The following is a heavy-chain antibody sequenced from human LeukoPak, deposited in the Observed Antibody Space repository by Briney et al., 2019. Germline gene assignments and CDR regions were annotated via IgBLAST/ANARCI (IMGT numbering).Heavy chain of an antibody. J-gene: IGHJ6*02. CDR2: ISSSSSTI. D-gene: IGHD3-22*01. CDR1: GFTFSSYS. CDR3: ARVVYYDSSGYYPLEGMDV. V-gene: IGHV3-48*01. Sequence: GGSLRLSCAASGFTFSSYSMNWVRQAPGKGLEWVSYISSSSSTIYYADSVKGRFTISRDNAKNSLYLQMNSLRAEDTAVYYCARVVYYDSSGYYPLEGMDVWGQGTTVTVSS.